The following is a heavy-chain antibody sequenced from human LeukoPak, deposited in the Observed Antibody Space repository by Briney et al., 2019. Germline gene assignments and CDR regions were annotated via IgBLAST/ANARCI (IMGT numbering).Heavy chain of an antibody. D-gene: IGHD3-22*01. CDR3: ARNPSRHYYDSSGYYERPHAFDI. J-gene: IGHJ3*02. CDR2: IYYSGST. Sequence: PSETLSLPCTVSGGSISSYYWSWIRQPPGKGLEWIGYIYYSGSTNYNPSLKSRVTISVDTSKNQFSLKLSSVTAADTAVYYCARNPSRHYYDSSGYYERPHAFDIWGQGTMVTVSS. CDR1: GGSISSYY. V-gene: IGHV4-59*01.